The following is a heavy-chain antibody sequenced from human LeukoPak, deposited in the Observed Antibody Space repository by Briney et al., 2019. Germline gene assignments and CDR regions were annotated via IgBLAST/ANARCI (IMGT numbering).Heavy chain of an antibody. V-gene: IGHV1-69*05. CDR2: IIPIFGTA. Sequence: SVKVSCKASGGTFSSYAISWVRQAPGQGLEWMGGIIPIFGTANYAQKFQGRVMITTDESTSTAYMELSSLRFEDTAVYYCARGGKGLGDCSGGSCYADYYYYYMDVWGKGTTVTVSS. J-gene: IGHJ6*03. D-gene: IGHD2-15*01. CDR3: ARGGKGLGDCSGGSCYADYYYYYMDV. CDR1: GGTFSSYA.